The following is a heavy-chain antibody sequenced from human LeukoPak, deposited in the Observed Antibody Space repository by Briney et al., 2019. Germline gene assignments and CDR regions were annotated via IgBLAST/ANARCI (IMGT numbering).Heavy chain of an antibody. CDR2: IYNSGTT. V-gene: IGHV4-59*10. Sequence: SETLSLTCAVYGGSFSGYYWSWIRQPAGKGLEWIGRIYNSGTTNYNPSLKSRVTILVDTSKNLFSLRLSSVTAADTAVYYCAKGDSGPLLHGDAFDIWGQGTMVTVSS. J-gene: IGHJ3*02. D-gene: IGHD5-12*01. CDR3: AKGDSGPLLHGDAFDI. CDR1: GGSFSGYY.